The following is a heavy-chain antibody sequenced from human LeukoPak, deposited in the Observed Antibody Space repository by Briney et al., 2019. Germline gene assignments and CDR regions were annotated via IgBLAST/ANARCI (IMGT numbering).Heavy chain of an antibody. J-gene: IGHJ4*02. D-gene: IGHD3-3*01. CDR1: GYTFTSYD. CDR2: MNPNSGNT. CDR3: ARVERITIFGVVSYFFDY. Sequence: ASVKVSCKASGYTFTSYDINWVRQATGQGLEWMGWMNPNSGNTGYAQKFQGRVTMTRNTSISTAYMELSSLRSEDTAVYYCARVERITIFGVVSYFFDYWGQGTPVTVSS. V-gene: IGHV1-8*01.